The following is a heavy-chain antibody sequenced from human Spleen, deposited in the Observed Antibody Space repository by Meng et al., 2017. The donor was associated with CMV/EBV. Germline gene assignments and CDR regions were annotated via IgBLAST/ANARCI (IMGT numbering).Heavy chain of an antibody. D-gene: IGHD6-13*01. V-gene: IGHV4-34*01. J-gene: IGHJ4*02. Sequence: QVPLLQWGAGLLQPSETLSLTCAVYGGSFSGYYWSWIRQPPGKGLEWIGEINHSGSTNYNPSLKSRVTISVDTSKNQFSLKLSSVTAADTAVYYCARGRQQLGRYFDYWGQGTLVTVSS. CDR2: INHSGST. CDR3: ARGRQQLGRYFDY. CDR1: GGSFSGYY.